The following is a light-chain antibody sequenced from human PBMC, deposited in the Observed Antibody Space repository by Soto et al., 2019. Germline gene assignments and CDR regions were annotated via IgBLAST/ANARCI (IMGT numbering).Light chain of an antibody. CDR3: QQRSNCPYT. J-gene: IGKJ2*01. V-gene: IGKV3-11*01. CDR2: DAS. CDR1: QSVSSY. Sequence: EIVLTQSPSTLSLSPGERATLSCRASQSVSSYLAWYQQKPGQAPRLLIYDASNMATGIPSRFSGSGSGTEFTLTISSLEPDDFAAYYCQQRSNCPYTFGQGTKVEIK.